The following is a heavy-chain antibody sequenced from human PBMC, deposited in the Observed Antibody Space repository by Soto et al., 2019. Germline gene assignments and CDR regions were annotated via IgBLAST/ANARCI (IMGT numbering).Heavy chain of an antibody. Sequence: GGSLRLSCAASGFTVSSNYMSWVRQAPGKGLEWVSVICSGGSTYYADSVKGRFTISRDNSKNTLYLQMNSLRAEDTAVYYCARDGYDSSGYYPEYFQHWGQGTLVTVSS. CDR3: ARDGYDSSGYYPEYFQH. V-gene: IGHV3-66*01. CDR2: ICSGGST. D-gene: IGHD3-22*01. CDR1: GFTVSSNY. J-gene: IGHJ1*01.